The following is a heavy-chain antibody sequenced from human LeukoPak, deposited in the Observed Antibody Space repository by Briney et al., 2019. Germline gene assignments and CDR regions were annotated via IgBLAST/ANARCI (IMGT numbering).Heavy chain of an antibody. CDR2: INPSGGST. CDR1: GYTFTGYY. CDR3: ARDDSSLSYY. J-gene: IGHJ4*02. V-gene: IGHV1-46*01. Sequence: RASVKVSCTASGYTFTGYYMHWVRQAPGQGLEWMGIINPSGGSTSYAQKFQGRVTMTRDTSTSTVYMELSSLRSDDTAVYYCARDDSSLSYYWGQGTLVTVSS. D-gene: IGHD6-13*01.